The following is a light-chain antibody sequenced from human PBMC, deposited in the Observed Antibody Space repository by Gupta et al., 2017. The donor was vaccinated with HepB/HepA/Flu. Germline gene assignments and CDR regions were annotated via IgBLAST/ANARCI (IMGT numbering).Light chain of an antibody. CDR3: SSIDGSIDCVV. J-gene: IGLJ2*01. Sequence: QSALTQPRSVSASPGQSVTISCTGTSSDVGGYKHVSWYQHHPGTAPKLIMYDVSKRPSGVPERFSGSKSGTTASLPVYGLQAEDEADYYCSSIDGSIDCVVFGGGTKLTVL. CDR2: DVS. CDR1: SSDVGGYKH. V-gene: IGLV2-11*01.